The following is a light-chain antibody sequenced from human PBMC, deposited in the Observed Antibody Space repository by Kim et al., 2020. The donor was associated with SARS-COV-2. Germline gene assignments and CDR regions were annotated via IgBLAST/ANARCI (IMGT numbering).Light chain of an antibody. CDR2: NVA. Sequence: GQSVTIACTSSSRNIGHANYVSWYQQYPGKAPKLMIFNVAQRPSGISNRFSGSKSGDTASLTISGLQAEDEADYYCSSYTTSASYVFGTGTKVTVL. CDR1: SRNIGHANY. V-gene: IGLV2-14*04. J-gene: IGLJ1*01. CDR3: SSYTTSASYV.